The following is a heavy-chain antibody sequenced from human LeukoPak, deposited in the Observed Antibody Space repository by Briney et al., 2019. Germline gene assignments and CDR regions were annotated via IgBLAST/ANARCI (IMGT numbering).Heavy chain of an antibody. CDR3: AREGYDFWSGYYTGIGPGYYYYYMDV. V-gene: IGHV4-4*07. Sequence: SETLSLTCTVSGGSISSYYWSWIRQPAGKGLEWIGRIYTSGSTNYNPSLKSRVTMSVDTSKNQFSLKLSSVTAADTAVYYCAREGYDFWSGYYTGIGPGYYYYYMDVWGKGTTVTVSS. CDR1: GGSISSYY. CDR2: IYTSGST. J-gene: IGHJ6*03. D-gene: IGHD3-3*01.